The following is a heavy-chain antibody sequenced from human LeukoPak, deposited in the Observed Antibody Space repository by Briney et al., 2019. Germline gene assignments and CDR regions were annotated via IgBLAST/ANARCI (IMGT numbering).Heavy chain of an antibody. CDR2: IYSGGST. V-gene: IGHV3-53*01. J-gene: IGHJ4*02. D-gene: IGHD4-17*01. CDR3: AKVAYGDYFDY. Sequence: GGSLRLSCAASGFTVSSNYMSWVRQAPGKGLEWVSVIYSGGSTYYADSVKGRFTISRDNSKNTLYLQMNSLRAEDTAVYYCAKVAYGDYFDYWGQGTLVTVSS. CDR1: GFTVSSNY.